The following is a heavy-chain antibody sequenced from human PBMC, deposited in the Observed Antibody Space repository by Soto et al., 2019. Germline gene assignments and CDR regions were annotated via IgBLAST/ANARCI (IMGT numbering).Heavy chain of an antibody. CDR3: AREPKIIAAAGSDAFDI. V-gene: IGHV3-23*01. CDR2: INGSGGST. Sequence: GGSLRLSCEVSGFTFSSYTMSWVRQAPRKGLEWVSGINGSGGSTYYADSVKGRFTISRDNSKNTLYLQMNSLRAEDTAVYYCAREPKIIAAAGSDAFDIWGQGTMVTVSS. CDR1: GFTFSSYT. D-gene: IGHD6-13*01. J-gene: IGHJ3*02.